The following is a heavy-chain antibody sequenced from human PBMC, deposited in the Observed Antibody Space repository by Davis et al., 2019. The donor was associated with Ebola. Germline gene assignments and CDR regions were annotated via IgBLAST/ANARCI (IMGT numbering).Heavy chain of an antibody. Sequence: SLKISCATSGFTFSSFGMSWVRQAPGKGLEWVAVVSFDGTQEDYADSVKGRFTVSRDNSKNTLSLQMDSLRPQDTAVYYCAKGEWPQSPIDNWGQGTLVTVSS. CDR1: GFTFSSFG. CDR3: AKGEWPQSPIDN. CDR2: VSFDGTQE. D-gene: IGHD2-8*01. V-gene: IGHV3-30*18. J-gene: IGHJ4*02.